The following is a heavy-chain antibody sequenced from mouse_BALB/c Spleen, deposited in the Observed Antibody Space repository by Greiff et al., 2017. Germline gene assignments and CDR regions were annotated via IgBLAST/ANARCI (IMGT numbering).Heavy chain of an antibody. J-gene: IGHJ3*01. CDR2: INPSNGGT. V-gene: IGHV1S81*02. D-gene: IGHD1-1*01. Sequence: VQLQQPGAELVKPGASVKLSCKASGYTFTSYYMYWVKQRPGQGLEWIGGINPSNGGTNFNEKFKSKATLTVDKSSSTAYMQLSSLTSEDSAVYYCARPHYYGSSYPWFAYWGQGTLVTVSA. CDR1: GYTFTSYY. CDR3: ARPHYYGSSYPWFAY.